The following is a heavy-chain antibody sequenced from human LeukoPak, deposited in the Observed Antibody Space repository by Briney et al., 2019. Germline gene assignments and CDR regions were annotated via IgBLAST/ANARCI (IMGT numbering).Heavy chain of an antibody. V-gene: IGHV3-30*02. CDR3: EKEGAAAGVVFDY. Sequence: GGSLRLSCAASGFTFSGYGIHWVRQAPGKGLEWVSFIRSDGSVKYYADSVRGRFTISRDNSKNTLYLQMNSLRAEDTAVYYCEKEGAAAGVVFDYWGQGTLVTVYS. J-gene: IGHJ4*02. D-gene: IGHD6-13*01. CDR2: IRSDGSVK. CDR1: GFTFSGYG.